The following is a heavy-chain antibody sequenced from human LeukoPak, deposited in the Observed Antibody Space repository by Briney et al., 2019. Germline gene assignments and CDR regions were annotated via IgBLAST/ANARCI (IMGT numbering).Heavy chain of an antibody. V-gene: IGHV3-23*01. CDR2: ISGSGGST. D-gene: IGHD3-22*01. J-gene: IGHJ5*02. Sequence: QTGGSLRLSCAASGFTFSSYAMSWVRQAPGKGQEWVSAISGSGGSTYYADSVKGRFTISRDNSKNTLYLQMNSLRAEDTAVYYCAKDSTYYYDSSGYYHNWFDPWGQGTLVTVSS. CDR3: AKDSTYYYDSSGYYHNWFDP. CDR1: GFTFSSYA.